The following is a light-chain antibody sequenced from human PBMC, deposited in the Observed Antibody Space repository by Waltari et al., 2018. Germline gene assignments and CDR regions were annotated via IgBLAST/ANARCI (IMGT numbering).Light chain of an antibody. CDR1: QSISSY. CDR2: AAS. Sequence: DIQMTQSPSSLSASLGARVPITCRASQSISSYLNWYQQKPGKAPKLLIYAASSLQSGVPSRFSGSGSGTDFTLTISSLQPEDFATYYCQQSYSTPLIFTFGPGTKVDIK. V-gene: IGKV1-39*01. CDR3: QQSYSTPLIFT. J-gene: IGKJ3*01.